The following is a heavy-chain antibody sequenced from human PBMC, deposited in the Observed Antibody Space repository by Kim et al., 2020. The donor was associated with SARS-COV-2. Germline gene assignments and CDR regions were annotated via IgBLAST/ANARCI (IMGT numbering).Heavy chain of an antibody. J-gene: IGHJ4*02. V-gene: IGHV3-30*07. D-gene: IGHD6-19*01. Sequence: ADSVKGRFTISRDNSKNTLYLQMNGLRAEDTAVYYCARDPSSGWYKAVDYWGQGTLVTVSS. CDR3: ARDPSSGWYKAVDY.